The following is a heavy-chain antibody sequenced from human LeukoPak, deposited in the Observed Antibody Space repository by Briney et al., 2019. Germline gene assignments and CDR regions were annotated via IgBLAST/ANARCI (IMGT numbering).Heavy chain of an antibody. J-gene: IGHJ4*02. D-gene: IGHD2-21*01. Sequence: SQTLSLTCAISGDSVSSNTVGWNWIRQSPSRGLEWLGRTYYRSKWYSDYAVSVRSRITLYPDTSNNQISLQLNSVTPDDAAVYYCARDLNSVFDYWGQGTLVPVSS. V-gene: IGHV6-1*01. CDR1: GDSVSSNTVG. CDR3: ARDLNSVFDY. CDR2: TYYRSKWYS.